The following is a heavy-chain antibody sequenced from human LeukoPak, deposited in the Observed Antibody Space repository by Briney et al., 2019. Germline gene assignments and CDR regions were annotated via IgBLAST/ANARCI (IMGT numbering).Heavy chain of an antibody. V-gene: IGHV3-21*01. D-gene: IGHD3-22*01. J-gene: IGHJ4*02. CDR1: GFTFSRYS. Sequence: GGSLRLPCAASGFTFSRYSMNWVRQAPGKGLEWVSSISGSSIYKYYADSVKGRFTISRDNAKNSLYLQMNSLRAEDTAVYYCARDFYDSSGYYYDYWGQGTLVTVSS. CDR2: ISGSSIYK. CDR3: ARDFYDSSGYYYDY.